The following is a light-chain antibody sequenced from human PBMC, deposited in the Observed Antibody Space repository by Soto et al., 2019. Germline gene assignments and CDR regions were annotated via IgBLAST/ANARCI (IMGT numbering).Light chain of an antibody. V-gene: IGKV3-20*01. CDR3: QQHGTSPYT. J-gene: IGKJ2*01. CDR2: GAS. Sequence: EIVLTQSPATLSLSPGERATLSCRASQSVSSSYLAWYQQKPGQATRLLMSGASSRATGLPDRFSGSAAGTDFILTISREEPEDFAVYYCQQHGTSPYTFGQGTELRIK. CDR1: QSVSSSY.